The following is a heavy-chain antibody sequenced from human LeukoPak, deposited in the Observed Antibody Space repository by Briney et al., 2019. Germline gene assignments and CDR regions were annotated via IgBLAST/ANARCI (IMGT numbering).Heavy chain of an antibody. CDR2: INTNTGNP. J-gene: IGHJ6*02. Sequence: ASVKVSCKASGYTFTSYAMNWVRQAPGQGLEWMGWINTNTGNPTYAQGFTGRFVFSLDTSVSTAYLQISSLKAEDTAVHYCARHYYDSSGYYAYYYYYGMDVWGQGTTVTVSS. V-gene: IGHV7-4-1*02. D-gene: IGHD3-22*01. CDR3: ARHYYDSSGYYAYYYYYGMDV. CDR1: GYTFTSYA.